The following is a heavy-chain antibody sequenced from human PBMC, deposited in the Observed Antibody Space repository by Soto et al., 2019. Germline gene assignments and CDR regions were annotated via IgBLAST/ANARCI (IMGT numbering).Heavy chain of an antibody. V-gene: IGHV3-23*01. CDR3: AKVLESSYSSGWPYYYYYGMDV. CDR2: ISGSGGST. D-gene: IGHD6-19*01. Sequence: GSLRLSCAASGFTFSSYAMSWVRQAPGKGLEWVSAISGSGGSTYYADSVKGRFTISRDNSKNTLYLQMNSLRAEDTAVYYCAKVLESSYSSGWPYYYYYGMDVWGQGTTVTVSS. J-gene: IGHJ6*02. CDR1: GFTFSSYA.